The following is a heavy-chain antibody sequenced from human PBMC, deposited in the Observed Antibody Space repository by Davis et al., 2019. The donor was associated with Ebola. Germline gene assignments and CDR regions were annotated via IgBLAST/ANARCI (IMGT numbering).Heavy chain of an antibody. Sequence: GGSLRLSCAASGFTFSNYAMSWVRQAPGKGLKWVSAISGSGGSTYYADSVKGRFTISRDNSKNTLYLQMNSLRAEDTAVYYCAKGTVMIVVVKFDYWGQGILVTVSS. V-gene: IGHV3-23*01. J-gene: IGHJ4*02. D-gene: IGHD3-22*01. CDR1: GFTFSNYA. CDR3: AKGTVMIVVVKFDY. CDR2: ISGSGGST.